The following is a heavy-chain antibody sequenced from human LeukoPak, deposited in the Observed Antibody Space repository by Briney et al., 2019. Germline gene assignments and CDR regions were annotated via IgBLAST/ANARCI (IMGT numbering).Heavy chain of an antibody. CDR1: GGSISSGGYY. CDR3: ARTLDFSVTGNAFDI. Sequence: SETLSLTCTVSGGSISSGGYYWSWIRQHPGKGLEGIGYIDYSGSTYYNPPLKRRLTISVDTSKNQFSLKLSSVTAADTAVYYCARTLDFSVTGNAFDIWGQGTMVTVSS. D-gene: IGHD3-10*01. V-gene: IGHV4-31*03. CDR2: IDYSGST. J-gene: IGHJ3*02.